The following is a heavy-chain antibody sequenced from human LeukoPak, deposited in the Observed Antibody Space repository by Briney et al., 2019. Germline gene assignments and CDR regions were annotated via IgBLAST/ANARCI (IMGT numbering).Heavy chain of an antibody. CDR3: ARPVVAATTPDTFDI. Sequence: PGGSLRLSCAASGFTFSRYTMNWVRQAPEKGLEWVSSISSSSSYIYYADSVKGRFTTSRHNAKNSLYLQMNSLRAEDTAVYYCARPVVAATTPDTFDIWGQGTMVTVSS. CDR2: ISSSSSYI. CDR1: GFTFSRYT. V-gene: IGHV3-21*01. D-gene: IGHD2-15*01. J-gene: IGHJ3*02.